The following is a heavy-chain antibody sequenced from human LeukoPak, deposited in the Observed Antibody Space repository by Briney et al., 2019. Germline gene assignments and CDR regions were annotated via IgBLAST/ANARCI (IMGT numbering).Heavy chain of an antibody. CDR1: GGSVSSTNW. J-gene: IGHJ4*02. Sequence: SETLSLTCGVSGGSVSSTNWWTWILQPPGKGLEWIGEVHLDGRTNFNPSLKSRLTMSVDLSENHVSLKLTSVTAADTAVHYCAREGGFYRPLDYSGQGTLVTVSS. D-gene: IGHD6-25*01. V-gene: IGHV4-4*02. CDR2: VHLDGRT. CDR3: AREGGFYRPLDY.